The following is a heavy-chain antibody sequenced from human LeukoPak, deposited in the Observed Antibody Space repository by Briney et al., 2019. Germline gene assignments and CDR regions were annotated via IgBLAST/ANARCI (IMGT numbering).Heavy chain of an antibody. CDR3: AKDHYWSIDY. D-gene: IGHD3-3*01. CDR2: IKGDGIST. Sequence: WGALGLSCAASGFDFSSNWMHWVRHAPGQGLVWVSRIKGDGISTNYADSVKGRFTISRDIAKNTLYLQMNSLRAEDTGVYYCAKDHYWSIDYWGRGTLVTVSS. V-gene: IGHV3-74*01. J-gene: IGHJ4*02. CDR1: GFDFSSNW.